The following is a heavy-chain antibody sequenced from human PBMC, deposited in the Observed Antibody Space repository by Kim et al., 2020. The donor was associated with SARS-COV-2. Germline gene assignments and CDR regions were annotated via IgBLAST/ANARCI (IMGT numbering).Heavy chain of an antibody. CDR1: GGSISGHY. V-gene: IGHV4-59*11. J-gene: IGHJ2*01. Sequence: SETLSLTCTVSGGSISGHYWSWIRQSPQKGLEFLAYIFSTGDTNYNPSLKSRLTISVDTSKNQFSLKLSSVTAADTAFYYCARLVRSTTSITYHYFDLWGRGTLVTVSS. CDR3: ARLVRSTTSITYHYFDL. CDR2: IFSTGDT. D-gene: IGHD5-12*01.